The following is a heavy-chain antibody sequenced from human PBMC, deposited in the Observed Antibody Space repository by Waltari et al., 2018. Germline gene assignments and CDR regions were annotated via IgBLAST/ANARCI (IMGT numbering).Heavy chain of an antibody. CDR2: IYTSGST. CDR1: GGSISSYY. D-gene: IGHD6-19*01. V-gene: IGHV4-4*07. CDR3: VRAEPSAVAGTRAFDY. Sequence: QVQLQESGPGLVKPSETLSLTCTVSGGSISSYYWSWIRQPAGKGLEWIGRIYTSGSTNYNPSLKSRVTMSVDTSKNQFSLKLSSVTAADTAVYYCVRAEPSAVAGTRAFDYWGQGTLVTVSS. J-gene: IGHJ4*02.